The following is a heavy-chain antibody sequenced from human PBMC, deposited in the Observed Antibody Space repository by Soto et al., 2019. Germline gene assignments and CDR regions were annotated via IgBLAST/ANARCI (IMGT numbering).Heavy chain of an antibody. V-gene: IGHV3-53*01. CDR1: GFTVSSNY. J-gene: IGHJ4*02. Sequence: GSLRLSCAASGFTVSSNYMSWVRQAPGKGLEWVSVIYSGGSTYYADSVKGRFTISRDNSKNTLYLQMNSLRAEDTAVYYCARDLAGYSGYDSDYWGQGTLVTVSS. CDR2: IYSGGST. D-gene: IGHD5-12*01. CDR3: ARDLAGYSGYDSDY.